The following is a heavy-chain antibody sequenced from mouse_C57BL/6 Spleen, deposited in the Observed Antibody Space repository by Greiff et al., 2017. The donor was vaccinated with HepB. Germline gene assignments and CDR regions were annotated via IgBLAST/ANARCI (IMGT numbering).Heavy chain of an antibody. V-gene: IGHV3-6*01. Sequence: DVQLQESGPGLVKPSQSLSLTCSVTGYSITSGYYWNWIRQFPGNKLEWMGYISYDGSNNYNPSLKNRISITRDTSKNQFFLKLNSVTTEDTATYYCVYGNWAYGGQGTLVTVSA. CDR1: GYSITSGYY. CDR2: ISYDGSN. J-gene: IGHJ3*01. D-gene: IGHD2-1*01. CDR3: VYGNWAY.